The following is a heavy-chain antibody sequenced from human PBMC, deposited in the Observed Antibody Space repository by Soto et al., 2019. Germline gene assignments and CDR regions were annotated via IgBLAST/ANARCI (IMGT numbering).Heavy chain of an antibody. V-gene: IGHV3-74*01. CDR1: GFTFSSYW. CDR3: VRTSLVVAAATRETY. J-gene: IGHJ4*02. Sequence: EVQLVESGGGLVQPGGSLRLSCAASGFTFSSYWMHWVRQAPGKGLVWVSRINSDGSSTSYADSVKGRFTISRDNAKNPLYLQMNSLRAGATAVYYCVRTSLVVAAATRETYWGQGTLVTVS. D-gene: IGHD2-15*01. CDR2: INSDGSST.